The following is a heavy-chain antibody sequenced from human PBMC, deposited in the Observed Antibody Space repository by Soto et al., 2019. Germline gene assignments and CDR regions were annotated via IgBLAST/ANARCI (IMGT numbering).Heavy chain of an antibody. J-gene: IGHJ1*01. D-gene: IGHD2-15*01. CDR3: AKEGYCSGGSCYSEYFQH. CDR2: ISGSGGST. V-gene: IGHV3-23*01. Sequence: GGSLRLSCAASGFTFSSYAMSWVRQAPGKGLEWVSAISGSGGSTYYADSVKGRFTISRDNSKNTLYLQMNSLRAEDTAVYYCAKEGYCSGGSCYSEYFQHWGQGTLVTVSS. CDR1: GFTFSSYA.